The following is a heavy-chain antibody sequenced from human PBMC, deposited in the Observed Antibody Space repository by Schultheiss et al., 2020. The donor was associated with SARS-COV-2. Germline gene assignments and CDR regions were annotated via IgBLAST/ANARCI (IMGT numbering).Heavy chain of an antibody. CDR3: ARHDEYYDFWSAKGAFDI. Sequence: SQTLSLTCTVSGGSISSYYWSWIRQPPGKGLEWIGYIYYSGSTNYNPSLKSRVTISVDTSKNQFSLKLSSVTAADTAVYYCARHDEYYDFWSAKGAFDIWGQGTMVTVSS. CDR1: GGSISSYY. J-gene: IGHJ3*02. D-gene: IGHD3-3*01. V-gene: IGHV4-59*08. CDR2: IYYSGST.